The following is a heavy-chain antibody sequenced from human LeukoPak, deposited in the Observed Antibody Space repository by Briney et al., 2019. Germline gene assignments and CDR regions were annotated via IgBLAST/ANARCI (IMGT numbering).Heavy chain of an antibody. CDR3: ARDSYNSDYYYYYGMDV. CDR2: IYSGGST. D-gene: IGHD5-24*01. Sequence: PGGSLRLSCAASGFTVSSNYMSWVRQAPGKGLEWVSVIYSGGSTYYADSVKGRFTISRDNSKNPLYLQMNSLRAEDTAVYYCARDSYNSDYYYYYGMDVWGQGTTVTVSS. CDR1: GFTVSSNY. J-gene: IGHJ6*02. V-gene: IGHV3-66*01.